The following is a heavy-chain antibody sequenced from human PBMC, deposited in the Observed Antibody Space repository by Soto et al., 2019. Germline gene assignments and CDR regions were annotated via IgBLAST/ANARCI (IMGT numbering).Heavy chain of an antibody. J-gene: IGHJ6*02. Sequence: GGSLRLSCAASGFTFSSYSMNWVRQAPGKGLEWVSYISSSSSTIYYADSVKGRFTISRDNAKNSLYLQMNSLRDEDTAVYYCARDPHFVLMVYTYGMDVWGQGTTVTVS. V-gene: IGHV3-48*02. CDR1: GFTFSSYS. CDR3: ARDPHFVLMVYTYGMDV. CDR2: ISSSSSTI. D-gene: IGHD2-8*01.